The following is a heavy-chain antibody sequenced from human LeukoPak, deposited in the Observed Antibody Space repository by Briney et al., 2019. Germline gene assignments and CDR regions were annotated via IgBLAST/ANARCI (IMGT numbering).Heavy chain of an antibody. V-gene: IGHV1-2*04. CDR2: INPNSGGT. Sequence: ASVKVSCKASGYTFTGYYMHWVQQAPGQGLEWMGWINPNSGGTNYAQKFQGWVTMTRDTSISTAYMELSRLRSDDTAVYYCARTNVDTANVLFDYWGQGTLVTVSS. J-gene: IGHJ4*02. CDR3: ARTNVDTANVLFDY. D-gene: IGHD5-18*01. CDR1: GYTFTGYY.